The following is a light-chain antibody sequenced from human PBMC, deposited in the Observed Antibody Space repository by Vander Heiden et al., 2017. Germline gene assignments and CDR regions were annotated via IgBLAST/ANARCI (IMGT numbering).Light chain of an antibody. J-gene: IGLJ2*01. V-gene: IGLV2-14*01. CDR2: EVT. CDR1: TSDVGGYNY. CDR3: SSYTSTRIYVV. Sequence: QSALTQPASVSGSPGQSNTISSSGTTSDVGGYNYVSWYQQHPDRAPKLLIYEVTNRPAGVSNRSSGSNSGNTASMTISGLRAEEEADYHCSSYTSTRIYVVFGGGTKLTVL.